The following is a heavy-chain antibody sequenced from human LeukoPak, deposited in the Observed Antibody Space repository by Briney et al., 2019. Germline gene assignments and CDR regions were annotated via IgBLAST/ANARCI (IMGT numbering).Heavy chain of an antibody. V-gene: IGHV3-48*03. CDR1: GFTFSK. D-gene: IGHD2-21*02. CDR3: ARDPHCGGGCYYDYGLDV. CDR2: ISVSGNTI. Sequence: PGGSLRLSCAASGFTFSKMNRVREAPGKGQGWISYISVSGNTIYYAESVKGRFTISRVSAKNSLYLQMNSLRAEDTAIYDCARDPHCGGGCYYDYGLDVWGQGTTVTVSS. J-gene: IGHJ6*02.